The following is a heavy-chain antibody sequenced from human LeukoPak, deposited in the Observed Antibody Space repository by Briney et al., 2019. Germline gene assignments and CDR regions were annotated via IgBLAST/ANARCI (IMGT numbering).Heavy chain of an antibody. CDR3: AKGGAYSLFDY. CDR2: VSPYNGKT. V-gene: IGHV1-18*01. J-gene: IGHJ4*02. D-gene: IGHD5-18*01. CDR1: GYTFSNYG. Sequence: ASVKVSCKASGYTFSNYGISWVRPAPGQGLEWMGWVSPYNGKTDFARKFQGRVTMTTDTSTTTAYMELRSLRSADTAVYYCAKGGAYSLFDYWGQGTLVTVSS.